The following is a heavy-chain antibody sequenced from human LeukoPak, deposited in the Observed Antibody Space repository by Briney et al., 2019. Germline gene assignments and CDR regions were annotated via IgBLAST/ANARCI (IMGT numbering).Heavy chain of an antibody. D-gene: IGHD2-8*01. CDR1: GFTFSSYA. Sequence: AGSLRLSCAASGFTFSSYAMNWVRQAAGRGLEWVSGFSGSGGTTYYADSVKGRFTISRDNSKNKLYLQMNSLRAEDTAVYYCANGNRCTSPNCLGYYYFYMDVWGKGTTVTVSS. CDR2: FSGSGGTT. CDR3: ANGNRCTSPNCLGYYYFYMDV. V-gene: IGHV3-23*01. J-gene: IGHJ6*03.